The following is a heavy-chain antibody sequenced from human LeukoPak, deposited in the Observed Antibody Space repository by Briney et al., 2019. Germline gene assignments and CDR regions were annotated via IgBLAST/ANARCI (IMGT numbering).Heavy chain of an antibody. Sequence: SETLSLTCTVSGGSISISSNNRAWIRQSPGKGLEWIGAIHFSGSTYYNPSFKSRVTISVDTSKNQFSLRLSSLTAADTAVYYCARHPTGYPNWFDPWGQGTLVTVSS. V-gene: IGHV4-39*01. CDR1: GGSISISSNN. D-gene: IGHD3-9*01. CDR2: IHFSGST. J-gene: IGHJ5*02. CDR3: ARHPTGYPNWFDP.